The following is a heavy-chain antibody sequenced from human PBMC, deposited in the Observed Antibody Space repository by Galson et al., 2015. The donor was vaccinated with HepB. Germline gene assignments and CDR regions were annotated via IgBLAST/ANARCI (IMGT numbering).Heavy chain of an antibody. CDR3: AREGTTMVRGVIHNWFDP. V-gene: IGHV1-18*04. Sequence: SVKVSCKASGYTFTSYGISWVRQAPGQGLEWMGWISAYNGNTNYAQKLQGRVTMTTDTSTSTAYMELRSLRSDDTAVYYCAREGTTMVRGVIHNWFDPWGQGTLVTVSS. D-gene: IGHD3-10*01. CDR1: GYTFTSYG. J-gene: IGHJ5*02. CDR2: ISAYNGNT.